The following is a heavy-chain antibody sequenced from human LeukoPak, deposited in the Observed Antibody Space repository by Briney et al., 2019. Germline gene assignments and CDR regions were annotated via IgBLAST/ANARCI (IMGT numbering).Heavy chain of an antibody. J-gene: IGHJ4*02. D-gene: IGHD2-15*01. Sequence: GGSLRLSCAASGFTLNNYAMSWVRQAPGKGLERVSAISGSGASTYYADSVKGRFTISRDNSKNTLYLQMNSLRAEDTAIYYCARRATPSPHFDYWGQGTLVTVSS. CDR3: ARRATPSPHFDY. CDR2: ISGSGAST. V-gene: IGHV3-23*01. CDR1: GFTLNNYA.